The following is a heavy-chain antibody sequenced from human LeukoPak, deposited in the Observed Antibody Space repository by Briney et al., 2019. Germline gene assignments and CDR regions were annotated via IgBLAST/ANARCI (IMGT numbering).Heavy chain of an antibody. CDR2: ISGSGSST. CDR3: AKSKFPYDSDGWHGYFDF. CDR1: GFTFSSYA. V-gene: IGHV3-23*01. Sequence: GGSLRLSCAASGFTFSSYAMSWVRQAPGKGLEWVSSISGSGSSTYYADSVKGRFTISRDNSKNTLFMQMNSLRADDTVVYYCAKSKFPYDSDGWHGYFDFWGQGTLVTVSS. J-gene: IGHJ4*02. D-gene: IGHD3-22*01.